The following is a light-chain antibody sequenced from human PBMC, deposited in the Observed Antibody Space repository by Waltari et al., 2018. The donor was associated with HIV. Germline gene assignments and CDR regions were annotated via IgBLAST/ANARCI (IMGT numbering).Light chain of an antibody. V-gene: IGLV2-14*03. Sequence: QSALTQPASGSASPGQSITISCTGTSTDIGSYKYVSWYQQHPGKAPKLIIYDVSNRPSGVSNRFSGSKSGNTASLTISGLQAEDEANYYCSSYTSSSTLGLFGGGTELTVL. CDR2: DVS. CDR3: SSYTSSSTLGL. J-gene: IGLJ2*01. CDR1: STDIGSYKY.